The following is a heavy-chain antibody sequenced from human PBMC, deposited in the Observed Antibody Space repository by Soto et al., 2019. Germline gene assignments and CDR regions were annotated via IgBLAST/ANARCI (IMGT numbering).Heavy chain of an antibody. V-gene: IGHV3-30-3*01. Sequence: QVQLVESGGGVVQPGRSLRLSCAASGFTFSSYAMHWVRQAPGKGLEWVAVISYDGSNKYYADSVKGRFTISRDNSKNPLYLQMNSLRAEDTAVYYCARDIEKEQQLVPDYWGQGTLVTVSS. CDR3: ARDIEKEQQLVPDY. J-gene: IGHJ4*02. CDR2: ISYDGSNK. CDR1: GFTFSSYA. D-gene: IGHD6-13*01.